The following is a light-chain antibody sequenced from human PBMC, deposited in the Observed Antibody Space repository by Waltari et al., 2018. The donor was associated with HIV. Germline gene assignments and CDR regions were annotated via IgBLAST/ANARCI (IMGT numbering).Light chain of an antibody. CDR2: GAS. J-gene: IGKJ4*01. Sequence: IVMTQSPATLSVSPGEKVTLSCRAPQSVRDNLAWEEKKTGQAPRLRIYGASTRATGSPARFSGSGSGKQFSLTISSLQSEDCAMDYCQQYDNWPPVTCGGGTKVEIK. CDR1: QSVRDN. CDR3: QQYDNWPPVT. V-gene: IGKV3D-15*01.